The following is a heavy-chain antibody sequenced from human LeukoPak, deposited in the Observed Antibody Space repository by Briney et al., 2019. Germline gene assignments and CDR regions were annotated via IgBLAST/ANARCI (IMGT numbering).Heavy chain of an antibody. Sequence: GGSLRLSCSASGFTFGNFVMHWVRQAPGKGLEYVAIINDNGYNTDYAGSVKGRFTVARDNSKNTLYLQMSSLRPEDTAVYYCVKDLSGSSSFDQWGQGTLVTVSS. V-gene: IGHV3-64D*09. CDR2: INDNGYNT. CDR1: GFTFGNFV. CDR3: VKDLSGSSSFDQ. D-gene: IGHD1-26*01. J-gene: IGHJ4*02.